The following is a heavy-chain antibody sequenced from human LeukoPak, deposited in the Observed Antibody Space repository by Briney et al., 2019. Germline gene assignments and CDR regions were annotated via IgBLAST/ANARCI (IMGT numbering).Heavy chain of an antibody. D-gene: IGHD5-12*01. Sequence: GASVKVSCKASGGTFSSYAISWVRQAPGQGLEWMGGIIPIFGTANYAQKFQGSVTITADKSTSTAYMELSSLRSEDTAVYYCARGPVATIKYYFDYWGQGTLVTVSS. CDR1: GGTFSSYA. CDR3: ARGPVATIKYYFDY. J-gene: IGHJ4*02. V-gene: IGHV1-69*06. CDR2: IIPIFGTA.